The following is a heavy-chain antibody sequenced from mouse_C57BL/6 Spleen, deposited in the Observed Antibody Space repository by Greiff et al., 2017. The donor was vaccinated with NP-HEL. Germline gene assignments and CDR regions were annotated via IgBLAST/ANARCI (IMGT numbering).Heavy chain of an antibody. Sequence: QVQLQQPGAELVKPGASVKLSCKASGYTFTSYWMQWVKQRPGQGLEWIGEIDPSDSYTNYNQKFKGKATLTVDTSSSTAYMQLSSLTSEDSAVYYCARWGIYGSSYPDYWGQGTTLTVSS. D-gene: IGHD1-1*01. CDR1: GYTFTSYW. CDR3: ARWGIYGSSYPDY. J-gene: IGHJ2*01. CDR2: IDPSDSYT. V-gene: IGHV1-50*01.